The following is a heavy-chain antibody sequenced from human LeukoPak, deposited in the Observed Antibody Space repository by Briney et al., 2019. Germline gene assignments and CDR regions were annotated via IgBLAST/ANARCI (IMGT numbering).Heavy chain of an antibody. J-gene: IGHJ6*02. D-gene: IGHD3-22*01. Sequence: ASVKVSCKASGGTFSSYAIIWVRQAPGQGLEWMGRIIPIFGIANYAQKFQGRVTITADKSTSTAYMELSSLRSEDTAVYYCAREGITMIVVAPLDYYYYGMDVWGQGTTVTVSS. CDR1: GGTFSSYA. CDR2: IIPIFGIA. V-gene: IGHV1-69*04. CDR3: AREGITMIVVAPLDYYYYGMDV.